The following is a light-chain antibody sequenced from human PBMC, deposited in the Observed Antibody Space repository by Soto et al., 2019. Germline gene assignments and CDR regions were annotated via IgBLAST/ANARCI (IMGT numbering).Light chain of an antibody. Sequence: EIVLTQSPGTLSLSPGERVTLSCRASQSVSTSSLAWYQHKPGQAPRLLIFGTSTRATDVPDRFRGSGSGTDFTLTITRLEPEDFAVYYCQHYGSSRYTFGQGTKLDIK. J-gene: IGKJ2*01. CDR2: GTS. CDR1: QSVSTSS. V-gene: IGKV3-20*01. CDR3: QHYGSSRYT.